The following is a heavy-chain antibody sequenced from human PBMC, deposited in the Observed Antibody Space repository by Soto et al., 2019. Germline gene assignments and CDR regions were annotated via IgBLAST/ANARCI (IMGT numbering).Heavy chain of an antibody. Sequence: QVQLVESGGGVVQPGRSLRLSCAASGFTFSGYGMHWVRQAPGKGLEWVAVISYDGSNKYYADSVKGRFTISRDNSKNTLYLQMNSLRAEDTAVYYCAKDRPPYIVATTYSVDYWGQGTLVTVSS. CDR3: AKDRPPYIVATTYSVDY. CDR1: GFTFSGYG. V-gene: IGHV3-30*18. D-gene: IGHD5-12*01. J-gene: IGHJ4*02. CDR2: ISYDGSNK.